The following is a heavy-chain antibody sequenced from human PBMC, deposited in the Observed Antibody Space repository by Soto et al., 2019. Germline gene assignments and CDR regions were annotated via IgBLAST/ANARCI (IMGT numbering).Heavy chain of an antibody. CDR3: ARSMYSSSWYSFDY. Sequence: QVQLVESRGGVVQPGRSLRLSCAASGFTFSSYAMHWVRQAPGKGLEWVAVISYDGSNKYYADSVKGRFTISRDNSKNTLYLQMNSLRAEDTAVYYCARSMYSSSWYSFDYWGQGTLVTVSS. V-gene: IGHV3-30-3*01. CDR2: ISYDGSNK. J-gene: IGHJ4*02. D-gene: IGHD6-13*01. CDR1: GFTFSSYA.